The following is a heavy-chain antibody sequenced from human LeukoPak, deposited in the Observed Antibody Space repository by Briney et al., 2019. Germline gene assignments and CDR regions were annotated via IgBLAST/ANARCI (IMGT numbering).Heavy chain of an antibody. CDR3: AKRVSGWYWVDY. D-gene: IGHD6-19*01. CDR2: ISFDGSDK. CDR1: GFTFSNYA. J-gene: IGHJ4*02. V-gene: IGHV3-30-3*02. Sequence: GGSLRLSCAASGFTFSNYAMHWVRQAPGKGLEWVAFISFDGSDKYYADSVKGRFTISRDNSKNTLYLQMNSLRAEDTAVYYCAKRVSGWYWVDYWGQGTLVTVSS.